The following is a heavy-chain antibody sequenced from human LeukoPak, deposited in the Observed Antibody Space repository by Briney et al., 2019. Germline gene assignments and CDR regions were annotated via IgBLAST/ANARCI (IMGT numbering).Heavy chain of an antibody. CDR2: IYYNGNS. CDR3: ARVKYYDSSGHDY. V-gene: IGHV4-39*07. Sequence: PSGTLFLTCTVSGGSISNSNFYWGWVRQPPGKGLVYIGSIYYNGNSYYNPSLKSRVTMSVDTSTNQFSLSLSSVTAADTAVYYCARVKYYDSSGHDYWGQGTLVTVSS. CDR1: GGSISNSNFY. D-gene: IGHD3-22*01. J-gene: IGHJ4*02.